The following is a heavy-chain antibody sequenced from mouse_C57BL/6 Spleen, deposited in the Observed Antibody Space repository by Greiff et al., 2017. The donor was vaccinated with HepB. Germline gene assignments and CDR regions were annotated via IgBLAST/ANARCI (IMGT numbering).Heavy chain of an antibody. D-gene: IGHD2-3*01. CDR2: IYPGDGDT. CDR3: ARSDDNYFDY. J-gene: IGHJ2*01. V-gene: IGHV1-82*01. CDR1: GYAFSSSW. Sequence: QVQLKESGPELVKPGASVKISCKASGYAFSSSWMNWVKQRPGKGLEWLGRIYPGDGDTNYNGKFKGKATLTADKSSSTAYMQLSSLTSEDSAVYFCARSDDNYFDYWGQGTTLTVSS.